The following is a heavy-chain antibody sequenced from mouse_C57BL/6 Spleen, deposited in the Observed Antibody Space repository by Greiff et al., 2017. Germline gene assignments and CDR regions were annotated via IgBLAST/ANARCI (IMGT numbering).Heavy chain of an antibody. CDR2: IWTGGGT. D-gene: IGHD2-5*01. CDR3: ARRGGYYSNGYFDV. J-gene: IGHJ1*03. CDR1: GFSLTSYA. Sequence: QVQLQQSGPGLVAPSQSLSITCTVSGFSLTSYAISWVRQPPGKGLEWLGVIWTGGGTNYNSALKSRLSISKDNSKSQVFLKRNSLQTDDTARYYCARRGGYYSNGYFDVWGTGTTVTVSS. V-gene: IGHV2-9-1*01.